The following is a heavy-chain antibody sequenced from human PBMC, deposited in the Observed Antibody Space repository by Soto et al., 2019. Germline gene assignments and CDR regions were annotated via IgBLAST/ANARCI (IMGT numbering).Heavy chain of an antibody. J-gene: IGHJ4*02. V-gene: IGHV4-39*01. D-gene: IGHD3-3*01. CDR1: GGSISSSSYY. CDR2: IYYSGSI. Sequence: PSETLSLTCTVSGGSISSSSYYWGWIRQPPGKGLEWIGSIYYSGSIYYNPSLKSRVTISVDTSKNQFSLKLSSVTAADTAVYYCARYTIFGVVSDYWGQGTLVTVSS. CDR3: ARYTIFGVVSDY.